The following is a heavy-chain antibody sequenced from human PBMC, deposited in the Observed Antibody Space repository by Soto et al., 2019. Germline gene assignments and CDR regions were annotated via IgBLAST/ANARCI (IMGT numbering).Heavy chain of an antibody. CDR1: GFTFSTYG. V-gene: IGHV3-33*01. J-gene: IGHJ4*02. D-gene: IGHD3-22*01. CDR3: ARARYYDSSGYYSAFDY. CDR2: IWYDGSYK. Sequence: QAQLVESGGGVVQPGRSLRLTCAASGFTFSTYGMHWVRQAPGKGLEWVSVIWYDGSYKFYADSVKGRFTISRDNSKNTLYLQMNSLRAEDTAVYYGARARYYDSSGYYSAFDYWGQGTLVTVSS.